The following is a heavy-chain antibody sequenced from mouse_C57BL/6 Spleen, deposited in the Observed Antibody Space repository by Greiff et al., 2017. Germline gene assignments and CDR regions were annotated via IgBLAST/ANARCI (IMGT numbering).Heavy chain of an antibody. D-gene: IGHD2-13*01. Sequence: VQLQESGAELAKPGASVKLSCKASGYTFTSYWMHWVKQRPGQGLDWIGYINPSSGDTKYNQKFKDKATLTADTTYSTAYLQLSSLTYEASAVYYSTRRGSDYDWFAYWGQGTLVTVSA. CDR3: TRRGSDYDWFAY. V-gene: IGHV1-7*01. CDR1: GYTFTSYW. J-gene: IGHJ3*01. CDR2: INPSSGDT.